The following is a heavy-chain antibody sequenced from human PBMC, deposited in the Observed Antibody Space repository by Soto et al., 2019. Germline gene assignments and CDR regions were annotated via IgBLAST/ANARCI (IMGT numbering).Heavy chain of an antibody. CDR3: ARMIDRGWFDP. D-gene: IGHD3-22*01. Sequence: QVQLQESGPGLVKPSQTLSLTCTVSGGSISSGGYYWSWIRQHPGKGLEWIGYIYYSGSTYYNPSLKSRVTKSVDTSKNQFSMKLSSVTAADTAVYYCARMIDRGWFDPWGQGTLVTVSS. CDR2: IYYSGST. CDR1: GGSISSGGYY. V-gene: IGHV4-31*03. J-gene: IGHJ5*02.